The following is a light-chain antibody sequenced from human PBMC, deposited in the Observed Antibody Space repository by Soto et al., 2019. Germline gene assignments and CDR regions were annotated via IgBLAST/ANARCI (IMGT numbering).Light chain of an antibody. J-gene: IGLJ3*02. Sequence: QSVLTQPPSVSGAPGQTVTISCTGSSSNIGAGYDVHWYQQLPGTAPKLLIYGNSNRPSGVPDRFSGSKSGTSASLAITGRQAEDEADYYCQSYDSSLSGWVFGGGTNLTVL. V-gene: IGLV1-40*01. CDR3: QSYDSSLSGWV. CDR2: GNS. CDR1: SSNIGAGYD.